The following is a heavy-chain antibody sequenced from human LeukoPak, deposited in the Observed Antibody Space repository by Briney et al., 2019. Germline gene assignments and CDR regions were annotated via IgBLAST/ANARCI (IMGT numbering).Heavy chain of an antibody. D-gene: IGHD5-18*01. V-gene: IGHV1-69*04. CDR2: IIPIFGIA. J-gene: IGHJ6*02. CDR3: ARSIQLWPEGYYGMDV. CDR1: GGTFSSYA. Sequence: SVKVSCKASGGTFSSYAISWVRQAPGQGLEWMGRIIPIFGIANYAQKFQGRVTVTADKSTSTAYMELSSLRSEDTAVYYCARSIQLWPEGYYGMDVWGQGTTVTVSS.